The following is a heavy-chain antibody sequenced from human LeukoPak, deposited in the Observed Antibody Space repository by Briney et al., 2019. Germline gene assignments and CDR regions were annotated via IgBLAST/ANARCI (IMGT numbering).Heavy chain of an antibody. J-gene: IGHJ4*02. CDR3: ATSTISTDFDWLLFGY. CDR1: GYTLTELS. CDR2: FDPEDGET. V-gene: IGHV1-24*01. D-gene: IGHD3-9*01. Sequence: ASVKVSCKVSGYTLTELSMHWVRQAPGKGLEWMGGFDPEDGETIYAQKFQGRVTMTEDTSTDTAYMELSSLRSEDTAVYYCATSTISTDFDWLLFGYWGQGTLVTVSS.